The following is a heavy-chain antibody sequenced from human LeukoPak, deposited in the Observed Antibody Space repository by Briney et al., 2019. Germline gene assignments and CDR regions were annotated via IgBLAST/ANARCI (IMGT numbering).Heavy chain of an antibody. J-gene: IGHJ5*02. Sequence: SETLSLTCTVSGYSISSGYYWGWIRQPPGKGLEWIGSIYHSGSTYYNPSLKSRVTISVDTSKNQFSLKLSSVTAADTAVYYCARGSLQQLVPGYNWFDPWAREPWSPSPQ. CDR2: IYHSGST. CDR3: ARGSLQQLVPGYNWFDP. CDR1: GYSISSGYY. D-gene: IGHD6-6*01. V-gene: IGHV4-38-2*02.